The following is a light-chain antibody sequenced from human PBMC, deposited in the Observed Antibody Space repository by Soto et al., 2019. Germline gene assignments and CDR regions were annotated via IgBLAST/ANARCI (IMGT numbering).Light chain of an antibody. J-gene: IGKJ4*01. V-gene: IGKV3-15*01. CDR3: QHYNNLPLT. Sequence: EIVMTQSPATLSVSPGEGATLSCRASQSVSSNLAWYQQKAGQAPRLLIYGASTRAAGTPPRFSGSGSGTEFALTISSLQSEDFAVYYCQHYNNLPLTFGGGTMVEIK. CDR1: QSVSSN. CDR2: GAS.